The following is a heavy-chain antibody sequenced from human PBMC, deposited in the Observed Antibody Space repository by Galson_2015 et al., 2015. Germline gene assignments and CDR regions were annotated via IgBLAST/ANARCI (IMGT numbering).Heavy chain of an antibody. V-gene: IGHV1-3*01. CDR1: GYTFSSSA. J-gene: IGHJ4*02. Sequence: SVKVSCKASGYTFSSSAMHWVRQAPGQRLEWMGWINPGNGDTQYSQTFQGRVTTTRDTSASTVNMEVSSLKSGDTAIYYCASGGSYIAGFDYWGQGTLVTVSS. CDR2: INPGNGDT. CDR3: ASGGSYIAGFDY. D-gene: IGHD1-26*01.